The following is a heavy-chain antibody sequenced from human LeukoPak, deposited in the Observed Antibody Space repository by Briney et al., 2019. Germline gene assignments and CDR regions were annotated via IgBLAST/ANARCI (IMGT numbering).Heavy chain of an antibody. J-gene: IGHJ5*02. CDR3: ARGGAGTYYKRDGWFDP. V-gene: IGHV1-8*01. Sequence: ASVKFSCKASGYTFNSYDINWVRQATGQGLEWMGWMNPNTGNTGYGERFQGRVTMTRDNSISTAYMELNSLTSEDTAVYYCARGGAGTYYKRDGWFDPWGQGTVVTVSS. D-gene: IGHD3-10*01. CDR2: MNPNTGNT. CDR1: GYTFNSYD.